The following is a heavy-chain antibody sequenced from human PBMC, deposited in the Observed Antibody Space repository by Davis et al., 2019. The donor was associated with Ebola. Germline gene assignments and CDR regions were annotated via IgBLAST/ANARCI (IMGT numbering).Heavy chain of an antibody. CDR1: GYTFTAYF. D-gene: IGHD2-15*01. J-gene: IGHJ4*02. Sequence: AASVKVSCKTSGYTFTAYFIHWVRRAPGEGLEWMGWINPNTGGTNSAQKFQGRVTMTRATSMTPAYMELNGLRSDDTAVYYCARAVPATQNLDYWGQGTLVTVSS. CDR3: ARAVPATQNLDY. V-gene: IGHV1-2*02. CDR2: INPNTGGT.